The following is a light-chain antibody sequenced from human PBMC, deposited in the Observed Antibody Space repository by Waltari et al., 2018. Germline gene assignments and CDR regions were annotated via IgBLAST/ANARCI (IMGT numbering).Light chain of an antibody. CDR1: QNIRNY. Sequence: EIVSTPSPASVSLSPGGRATLACRASQNIRNYLAWYQQKTGQAPRLLIYDASTLPIGVPLRFSGSGSGTDFTLTISSLEPEDFAAYYCQQRSGWPPAFGGGTKVEI. J-gene: IGKJ4*01. CDR2: DAS. V-gene: IGKV3-11*01. CDR3: QQRSGWPPA.